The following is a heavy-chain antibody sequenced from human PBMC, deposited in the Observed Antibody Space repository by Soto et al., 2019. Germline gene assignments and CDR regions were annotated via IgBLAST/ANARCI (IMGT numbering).Heavy chain of an antibody. J-gene: IGHJ4*02. V-gene: IGHV4-4*07. CDR3: ARGGMVIIPTATAFDY. Sequence: ASETLSLTCTVSGGSISTYYWSWIRQPAGKGLEWIGRIYASGSTNYNPSLKSRVTMSVATSKNQFSLKLSSVTAADTAVYYCARGGMVIIPTATAFDYWSQGTLVTAPQ. CDR1: GGSISTYY. CDR2: IYASGST. D-gene: IGHD2-2*01.